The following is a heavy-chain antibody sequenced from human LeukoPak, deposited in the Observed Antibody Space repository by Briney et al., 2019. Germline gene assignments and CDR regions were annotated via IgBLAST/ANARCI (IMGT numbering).Heavy chain of an antibody. D-gene: IGHD2-2*01. CDR2: IHYGGST. CDR1: GGSISISSYY. V-gene: IGHV4-39*01. CDR3: AGHEVVPAAFRYCFDC. Sequence: SETLSLTCTVSGGSISISSYYWGWIRQPPGKGLEWIGSIHYGGSTYYNPSLKSRVTLSVDTSKNQFSLKLSSVTAADTAVYYCAGHEVVPAAFRYCFDCWGQGTVVTVSS. J-gene: IGHJ4*02.